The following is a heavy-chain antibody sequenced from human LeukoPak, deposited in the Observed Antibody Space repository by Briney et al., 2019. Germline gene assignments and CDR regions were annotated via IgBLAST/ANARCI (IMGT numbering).Heavy chain of an antibody. CDR1: GFSFSSYA. CDR2: SSGDGTRT. Sequence: GGSLRLSCAASGFSFSSYAMIWARQAPVKGLEGVSASSGDGTRTYYADTVKVRFTSSRDNSKNTLYLEMSSLRVEDTAIYYSAKWPEAAMDYFDYWGQGTLVTVSS. J-gene: IGHJ4*02. CDR3: AKWPEAAMDYFDY. D-gene: IGHD6-25*01. V-gene: IGHV3-23*01.